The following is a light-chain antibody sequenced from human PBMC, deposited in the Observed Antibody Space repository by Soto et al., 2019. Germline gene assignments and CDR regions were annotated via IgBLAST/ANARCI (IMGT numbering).Light chain of an antibody. J-gene: IGKJ4*01. Sequence: DIQMTQSPSTLSASVGDRVTITCRASQSISNWLAWYQQKPGKAPTLLIYDVSSLESGVPSRFSGSGSGTAFTLTISSLQPGDFAAYYCQQYNSYPLTFGGGTKVEI. CDR2: DVS. CDR3: QQYNSYPLT. V-gene: IGKV1-5*01. CDR1: QSISNW.